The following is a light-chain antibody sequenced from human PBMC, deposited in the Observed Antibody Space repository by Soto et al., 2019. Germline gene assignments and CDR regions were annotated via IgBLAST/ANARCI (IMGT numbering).Light chain of an antibody. CDR1: QSVPSRY. CDR2: GAS. CDR3: QQYGSSGT. Sequence: EIGLTQSAGTLSLSPGERATLSWWASQSVPSRYLAWYQQKPGQAPRLLIYGASSRATGIPDRFSGSGSGTDFTLTISRLEPEDFAVYYCQQYGSSGTFGQGTKVDIK. J-gene: IGKJ1*01. V-gene: IGKV3-20*01.